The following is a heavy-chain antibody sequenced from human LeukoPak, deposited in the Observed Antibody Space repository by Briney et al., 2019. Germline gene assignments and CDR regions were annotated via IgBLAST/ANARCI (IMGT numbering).Heavy chain of an antibody. V-gene: IGHV4-31*03. D-gene: IGHD3-22*01. CDR3: ARDLGYYYDSPYFDY. CDR2: LYKSGST. Sequence: PSQTLSLTCTVSGGSISSGGYYWSWIRQHPGKGLEWIGHLYKSGSTYYNPSLRSRLTISLDTSKNQLSLTLSSVTAADTAMYYCARDLGYYYDSPYFDYWGQGALVTVSS. CDR1: GGSISSGGYY. J-gene: IGHJ4*02.